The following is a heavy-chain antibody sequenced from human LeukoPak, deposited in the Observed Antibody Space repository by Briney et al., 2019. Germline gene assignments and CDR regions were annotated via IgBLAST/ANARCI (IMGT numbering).Heavy chain of an antibody. CDR3: ARGIAARKFDY. D-gene: IGHD6-6*01. CDR1: GFTFSSYW. J-gene: IGHJ4*02. V-gene: IGHV3-7*04. CDR2: IKQDGSEK. Sequence: GGSLRLSCAASGFTFSSYWMSWVRQAPGKGLEWVANIKQDGSEKYYVDSVKGRFTISRDNAKNSLYLQMNSLGAEDTAVYYCARGIAARKFDYWGQGTLVTVSS.